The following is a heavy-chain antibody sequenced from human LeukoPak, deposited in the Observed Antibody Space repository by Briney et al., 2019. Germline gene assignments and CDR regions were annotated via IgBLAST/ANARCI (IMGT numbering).Heavy chain of an antibody. J-gene: IGHJ4*02. CDR2: ISSSSSYI. Sequence: GGSLRLSCAASGCTFSSYSMNWVRQAPGKGLEWVSSISSSSSYIYYADSVKGRFTVSRDNAKNSLYLQMNSLRAEDTAVYYCARPSSGYSYGYDFDYWGQGTLVTVSS. CDR3: ARPSSGYSYGYDFDY. V-gene: IGHV3-21*01. CDR1: GCTFSSYS. D-gene: IGHD5-18*01.